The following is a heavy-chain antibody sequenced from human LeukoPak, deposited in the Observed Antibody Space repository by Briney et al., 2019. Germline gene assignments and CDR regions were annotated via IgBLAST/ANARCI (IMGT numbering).Heavy chain of an antibody. CDR3: ARGSKPSMVRGVPFDY. V-gene: IGHV4-34*01. Sequence: SETLSLTCAVYGGSFSGYYWSWIRQPPGKGLEWIGEINHSGSTNYNPSLKSRVTISVDTSKNQFSLKLSSATAADTAVYYCARGSKPSMVRGVPFDYWGQGTLVTVSS. CDR2: INHSGST. CDR1: GGSFSGYY. J-gene: IGHJ4*02. D-gene: IGHD3-10*01.